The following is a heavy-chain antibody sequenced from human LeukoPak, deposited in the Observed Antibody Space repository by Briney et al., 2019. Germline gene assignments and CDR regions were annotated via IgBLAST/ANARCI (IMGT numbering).Heavy chain of an antibody. D-gene: IGHD3-10*01. CDR1: GFTFSSYA. CDR2: ISACCGTT. J-gene: IGHJ4*02. V-gene: IGHV3-23*01. Sequence: GGSLRLSCAASGFTFSSYAMSWVRQAPGKGLEWVSAISACCGTTYYADSVKGRLTISRDKSKNTLYLQMNSLRAEDTAVYYCEKPLVGYYYGLGSYSEPYECGGQGPLVTVSS. CDR3: EKPLVGYYYGLGSYSEPYEC.